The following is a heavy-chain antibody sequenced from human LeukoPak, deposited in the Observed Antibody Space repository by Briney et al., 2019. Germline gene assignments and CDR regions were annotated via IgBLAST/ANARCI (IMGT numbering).Heavy chain of an antibody. J-gene: IGHJ4*02. CDR3: AKDSVYGGRDY. Sequence: PGGSLRLSCAASEFSVGSNYMTWVRQAPGKGLEWVSLIYSGGSTYYADSVEGRFTISRDNSKNTLYLQMNSLRAEDTAVYYCAKDSVYGGRDYWGQGTLVTVSS. V-gene: IGHV3-66*01. CDR2: IYSGGST. D-gene: IGHD4-23*01. CDR1: EFSVGSNY.